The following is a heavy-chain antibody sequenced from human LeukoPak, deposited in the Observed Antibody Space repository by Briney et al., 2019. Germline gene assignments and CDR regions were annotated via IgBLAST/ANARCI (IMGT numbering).Heavy chain of an antibody. CDR3: ARGHGSGSYRYMDV. Sequence: GGSLRLSCAASGFSISSHSMNWVRQAPGKGLEWVSSISSSSSYIYYADSVKGRFTISRDNAKNSLYLQMNSLRAEDTAVYYCARGHGSGSYRYMDVWGKGTTVTVSS. J-gene: IGHJ6*03. CDR2: ISSSSSYI. CDR1: GFSISSHS. D-gene: IGHD3-10*01. V-gene: IGHV3-21*01.